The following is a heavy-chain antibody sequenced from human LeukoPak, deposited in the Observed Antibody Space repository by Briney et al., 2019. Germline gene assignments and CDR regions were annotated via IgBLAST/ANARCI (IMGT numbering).Heavy chain of an antibody. CDR3: AKDGRSDYYYYYMDV. CDR2: ISSSSSYI. Sequence: GGSLRLSCAASGFTFSSYCMDWVRQTPGKGLEWVSSISSSSSYIYYADSVKGRFTISRDSSKNTLYLQMNSLRAEDTAVYYCAKDGRSDYYYYYMDVWGKGTTVTVSS. J-gene: IGHJ6*03. V-gene: IGHV3-21*04. CDR1: GFTFSSYC.